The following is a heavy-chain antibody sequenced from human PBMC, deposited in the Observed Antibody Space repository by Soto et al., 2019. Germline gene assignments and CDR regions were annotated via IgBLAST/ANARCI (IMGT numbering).Heavy chain of an antibody. CDR2: TSYDGSNK. D-gene: IGHD3-10*01. CDR3: AKGEYYYGSGSPYYAMDV. V-gene: IGHV3-30*18. J-gene: IGHJ6*02. CDR1: GFPFSNYG. Sequence: GGSLRLSCAASGFPFSNYGMHWVRQAPGKGLEWVAVTSYDGSNKYYADSVKGRLTISRDNSKNTLYLQMNSLKTEDTAVYFCAKGEYYYGSGSPYYAMDVWGQGTTVTVS.